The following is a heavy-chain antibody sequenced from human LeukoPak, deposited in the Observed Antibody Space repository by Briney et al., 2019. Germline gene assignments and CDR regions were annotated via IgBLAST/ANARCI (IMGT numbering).Heavy chain of an antibody. Sequence: SETLSLTCTVSGGSINNYYWSRIRQPAGKGLEWIGRIYTRGSTNYNPSLKSRVTMSVDTSKNQSSLKLSSVTAADTAVYYCARGRYCSADICSGGDAFDIWGQGTMVSVSS. CDR3: ARGRYCSADICSGGDAFDI. CDR1: GGSINNYY. CDR2: IYTRGST. D-gene: IGHD2-15*01. V-gene: IGHV4-4*07. J-gene: IGHJ3*02.